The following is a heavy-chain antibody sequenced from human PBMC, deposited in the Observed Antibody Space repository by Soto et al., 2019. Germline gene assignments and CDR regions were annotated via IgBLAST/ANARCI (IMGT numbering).Heavy chain of an antibody. CDR1: GGSMSSSSYY. Sequence: SETLSLTCSVSGGSMSSSSYYWGWIRQPPGKGLEWIANMYLSGFYSGSTSYNPSLTSRVTISVDTSKNQFSLQVSSVTAADTAVYYCARGFDILTFGFCLDYWGQGTLVTVSS. CDR2: MYLSGFYSGST. J-gene: IGHJ4*02. V-gene: IGHV4-39*01. CDR3: ARGFDILTFGFCLDY. D-gene: IGHD3-9*01.